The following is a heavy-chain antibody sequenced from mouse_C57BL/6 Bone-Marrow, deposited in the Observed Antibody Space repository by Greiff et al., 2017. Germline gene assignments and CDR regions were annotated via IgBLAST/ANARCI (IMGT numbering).Heavy chain of an antibody. CDR2: IDPSDSYT. CDR3: ARFYYDYEGFAY. D-gene: IGHD2-4*01. J-gene: IGHJ3*01. V-gene: IGHV1-50*01. CDR1: GYTFTSYW. Sequence: QVQLQQPGAELVKPGASVKLSCKASGYTFTSYWMQWVKQRPGQGLEWIGEIDPSDSYTNYNQKFKGKATLTVDTSSSTAYMQLSSLTSEDSAVYYCARFYYDYEGFAYWGQGTLVTVSA.